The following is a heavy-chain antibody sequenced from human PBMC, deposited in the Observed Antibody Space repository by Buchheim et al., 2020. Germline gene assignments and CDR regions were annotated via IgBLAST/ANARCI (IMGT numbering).Heavy chain of an antibody. V-gene: IGHV1-2*04. CDR2: INPNSGGT. J-gene: IGHJ6*02. CDR1: GYTFTGYY. CDR3: ARDYVSNYLPGGMDA. D-gene: IGHD4-11*01. Sequence: QVQLVQSGAEVKKPGASVKVSCKASGYTFTGYYMHWVQQAPGQGLEWMGWINPNSGGTNYAQKFQGWVAMTRDTSISTAYMELSRLRSDDTAVYYCARDYVSNYLPGGMDAWGQGTT.